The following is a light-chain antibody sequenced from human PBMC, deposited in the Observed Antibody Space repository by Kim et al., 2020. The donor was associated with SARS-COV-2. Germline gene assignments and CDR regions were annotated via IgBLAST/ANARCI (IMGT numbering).Light chain of an antibody. Sequence: SYELTQPPSMSVSPGQTASIICSGDNLGSKHVSWYRQKPGQTPVMVIYQDNRRPSGIPERFSGSNSGNTATLTISGTQAMDEADYYCQAWDSSTGVFGTGTKVTVL. V-gene: IGLV3-1*01. J-gene: IGLJ1*01. CDR1: NLGSKH. CDR2: QDN. CDR3: QAWDSSTGV.